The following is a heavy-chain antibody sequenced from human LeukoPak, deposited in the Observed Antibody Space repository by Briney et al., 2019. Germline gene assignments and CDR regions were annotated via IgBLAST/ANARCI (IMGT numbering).Heavy chain of an antibody. CDR2: ISWNSGSI. Sequence: GGSLRLSCAASGFTFDDYAMHWVRQAPGKGLEGVSGISWNSGSIGYADSGKGRFTNSRDNAKNSLYLQMNSLRAEDTALYYCAKDRSGYYYDSSGYYDYWGQGTLVTVSS. CDR3: AKDRSGYYYDSSGYYDY. V-gene: IGHV3-9*01. CDR1: GFTFDDYA. D-gene: IGHD3-22*01. J-gene: IGHJ4*02.